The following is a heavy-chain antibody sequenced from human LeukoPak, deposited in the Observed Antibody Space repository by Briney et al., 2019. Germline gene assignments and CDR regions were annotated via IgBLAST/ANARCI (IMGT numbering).Heavy chain of an antibody. V-gene: IGHV1-18*01. CDR1: GYTFTSYG. D-gene: IGHD1-26*01. J-gene: IGHJ4*02. Sequence: ASVKVSCKASGYTFTSYGISWVRQAPGQGLEWMGWISAYNGNTNYAQKLQGRVTMTTDTSTRTAYMELRSLRSDDTAVYYCARDRIVGGLLDYWGQGTLVTVSS. CDR3: ARDRIVGGLLDY. CDR2: ISAYNGNT.